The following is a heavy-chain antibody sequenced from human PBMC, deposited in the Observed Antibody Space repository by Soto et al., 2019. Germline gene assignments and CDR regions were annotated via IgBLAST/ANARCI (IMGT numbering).Heavy chain of an antibody. CDR2: MNPXGGNK. CDR3: ARVGAVNSG. CDR1: GSTFTRYD. V-gene: IGHV1-8*01. Sequence: XSVKVSCKASGSTFTRYDINWVRQATGQGLEWMXWMNPXGGNKGYAQKXXGRVTMTXXTSIRTAYMELSSLRSEDTAVYYCARVGAVNSGWGQGTMVTV. D-gene: IGHD6-19*01. J-gene: IGHJ3*01.